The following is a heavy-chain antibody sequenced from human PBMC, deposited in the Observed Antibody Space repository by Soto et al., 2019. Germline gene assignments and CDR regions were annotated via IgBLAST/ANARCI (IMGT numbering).Heavy chain of an antibody. CDR2: INPSDGST. J-gene: IGHJ4*02. D-gene: IGHD1-26*01. V-gene: IGHV1-46*03. CDR3: TRDLGGSYFGY. CDR1: GYTFTTYF. Sequence: GASVKVSCKASGYTFTTYFIHWVRQAPGQGLEWMAVINPSDGSTTYAQKFRGRVTMTRDTSTSTVYMDLGSLTSEDTAVYFCTRDLGGSYFGYWGQGTQVTVSS.